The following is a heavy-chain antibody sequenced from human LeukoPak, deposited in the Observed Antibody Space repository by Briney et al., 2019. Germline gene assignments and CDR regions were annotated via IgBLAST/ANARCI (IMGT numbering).Heavy chain of an antibody. Sequence: GASVKVSCKASGYTFSNYGIHWLRQAPGQGLEWMGWISAYNGNTNYAQKLQGRVTMTTDTSTSTAYMELRSLRSDDTAVYYCARLRMYDFWSGYLDQYYFDYWGQGTLVTVSS. CDR1: GYTFSNYG. J-gene: IGHJ4*02. D-gene: IGHD3-3*01. CDR2: ISAYNGNT. CDR3: ARLRMYDFWSGYLDQYYFDY. V-gene: IGHV1-18*01.